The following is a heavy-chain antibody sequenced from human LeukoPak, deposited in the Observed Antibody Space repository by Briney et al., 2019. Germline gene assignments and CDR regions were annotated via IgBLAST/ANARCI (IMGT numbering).Heavy chain of an antibody. CDR1: GGSISSYY. J-gene: IGHJ4*02. D-gene: IGHD3-10*01. Sequence: PSETLSLTCSVSGGSISSYYWSWIRQPPGKGLEWIGYIYYSGSTNYNPSLKSRVTISADTSKNQFSLKLSSVTAADTAVYYCAREGSWVFDYWGQGTLVTVSS. CDR3: AREGSWVFDY. CDR2: IYYSGST. V-gene: IGHV4-59*01.